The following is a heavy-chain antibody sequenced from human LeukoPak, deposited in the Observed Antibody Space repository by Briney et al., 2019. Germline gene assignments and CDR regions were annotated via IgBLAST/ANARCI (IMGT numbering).Heavy chain of an antibody. D-gene: IGHD2/OR15-2a*01. CDR3: ARDWFHAIDY. J-gene: IGHJ4*02. CDR2: IYSGGST. Sequence: PWGSLRLSCAASGFTFSDYNMRWIRQAPGKGLEWVSVIYSGGSTYYAGSVKGRFTISRDNSKNTLYLQMNSLRAEDTAVYYCARDWFHAIDYWGQGTLVTVSS. V-gene: IGHV3-66*01. CDR1: GFTFSDYN.